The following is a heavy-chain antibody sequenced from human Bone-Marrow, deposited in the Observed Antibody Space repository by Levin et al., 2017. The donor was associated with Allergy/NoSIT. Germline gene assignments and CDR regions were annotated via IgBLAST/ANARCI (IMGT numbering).Heavy chain of an antibody. CDR2: ISYDGSEK. CDR1: GFSFSNYG. CDR3: VKSVAGTGIYGMDV. J-gene: IGHJ6*02. D-gene: IGHD6-19*01. Sequence: GGSLRLSCAASGFSFSNYGMHWVRQAPGKGLEWVAVISYDGSEKYYTDSVMGRFTISRDNSKNTLFLQINSLRAQDTAVYYCVKSVAGTGIYGMDVLGPGTTVTVSS. V-gene: IGHV3-30*18.